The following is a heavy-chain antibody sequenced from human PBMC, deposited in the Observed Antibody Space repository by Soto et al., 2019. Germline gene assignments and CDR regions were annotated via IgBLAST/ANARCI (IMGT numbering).Heavy chain of an antibody. CDR3: GTTFEY. CDR2: INNDGSRT. D-gene: IGHD1-26*01. CDR1: GFTFSNYW. V-gene: IGHV3-74*01. J-gene: IGHJ4*02. Sequence: EVQVVESGGALVQPGGSLRLSCAASGFTFSNYWIHWVRQAPGEGLVWVSTINNDGSRTWYADSVRGRIAMSRDNARNLVYLQMNSLRAEDTAVYYCGTTFEYWGQGALVTVSS.